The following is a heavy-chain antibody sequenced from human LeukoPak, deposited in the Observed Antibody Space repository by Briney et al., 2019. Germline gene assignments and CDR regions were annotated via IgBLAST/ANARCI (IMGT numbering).Heavy chain of an antibody. CDR1: GFIFSNYG. CDR2: IWYDGSNK. D-gene: IGHD3-16*01. V-gene: IGHV3-33*03. J-gene: IGHJ6*02. Sequence: PGGSLRLSCAASGFIFSNYGMHWVRQAPGKGLEWVAVIWYDGSNKYYGDSVKGRFTISRDNVKNSLYLQMSNLRAEDTAVYFCARGGGLDVWGQGATVTVSS. CDR3: ARGGGLDV.